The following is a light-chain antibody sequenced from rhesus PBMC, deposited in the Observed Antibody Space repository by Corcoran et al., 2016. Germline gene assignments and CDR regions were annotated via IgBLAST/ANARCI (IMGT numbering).Light chain of an antibody. V-gene: IGLV2-13*03. Sequence: QAAPTQSPSVSGSPGQSVTISSTGTSSDIGGYNRVSWYQQHQGKAPKLIISEVSKRPSGVSDRFSGSKSGNTASLTISGLQAEDEADYYCSSYASRSTYIFGVGTRLTVL. CDR2: EVS. J-gene: IGLJ1*01. CDR3: SSYASRSTYI. CDR1: SSDIGGYNR.